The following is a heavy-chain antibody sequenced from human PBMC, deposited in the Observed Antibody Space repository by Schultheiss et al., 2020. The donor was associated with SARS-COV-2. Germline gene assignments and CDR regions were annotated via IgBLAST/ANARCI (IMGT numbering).Heavy chain of an antibody. Sequence: SETLSLTCTVSGGSISSSSYYWGWIRQPAGKGLEWIGEINHSGSTNYNPSLKNRITTSVDTSKNQFSLKLSSVTAADTAVYYCARGRYSYGFREHYGMDVWGQGTTVTVSS. V-gene: IGHV4-39*01. CDR3: ARGRYSYGFREHYGMDV. CDR2: INHSGST. CDR1: GGSISSSSYY. J-gene: IGHJ6*02. D-gene: IGHD5-18*01.